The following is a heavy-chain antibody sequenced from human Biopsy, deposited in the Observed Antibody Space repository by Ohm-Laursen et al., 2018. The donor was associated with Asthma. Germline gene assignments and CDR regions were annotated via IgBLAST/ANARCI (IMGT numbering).Heavy chain of an antibody. CDR2: ISPIFGAI. CDR3: ATARCYYYYCDMEV. V-gene: IGHV1-69*13. Sequence: SVKVSCKSSGGTLNNYAINWVRQAPGQGLEWMGGISPIFGAIRYAQNFQGRVTITADVFTNTVHMELSSLRSEDTAVIYCATARCYYYYCDMEVWGQGTTVTVSS. CDR1: GGTLNNYA. D-gene: IGHD3-16*02. J-gene: IGHJ6*02.